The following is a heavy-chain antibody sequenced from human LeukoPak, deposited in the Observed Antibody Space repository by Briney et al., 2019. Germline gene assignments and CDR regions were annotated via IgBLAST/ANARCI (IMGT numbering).Heavy chain of an antibody. D-gene: IGHD3-22*01. Sequence: PGGTLRLSCAASAFTFSSYGMSWVRQAPGKGLEWVSAISGDGRDIFYADAVKGRFTISRDNSKNTLYLQMNSLRAEDTAVYYCARDRDPGYNDSSGYRRVNAFDIWGQGTMVTVSS. CDR1: AFTFSSYG. CDR3: ARDRDPGYNDSSGYRRVNAFDI. CDR2: ISGDGRDI. J-gene: IGHJ3*02. V-gene: IGHV3-23*01.